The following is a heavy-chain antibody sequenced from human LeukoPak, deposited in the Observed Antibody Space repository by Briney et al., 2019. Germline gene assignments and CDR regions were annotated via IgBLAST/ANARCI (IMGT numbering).Heavy chain of an antibody. Sequence: PGGSLRLSCAASGFTFSSYSMNWVRQAPGKGLEWVSSITGSSDHIAYADSAKGRFTISRDNSKNTLYLQMNSLRAEDTAVYYCAKDRSVSSSTIPFDYWGQGTLVTVSS. J-gene: IGHJ4*02. CDR3: AKDRSVSSSTIPFDY. CDR2: ITGSSDHI. CDR1: GFTFSSYS. V-gene: IGHV3-21*04. D-gene: IGHD6-13*01.